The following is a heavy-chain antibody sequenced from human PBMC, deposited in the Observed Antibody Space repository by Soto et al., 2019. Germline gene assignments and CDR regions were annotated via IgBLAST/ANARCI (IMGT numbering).Heavy chain of an antibody. J-gene: IGHJ4*01. V-gene: IGHV4-31*03. CDR1: GGSISSGGYY. D-gene: IGHD3-22*01. CDR2: IYYSGST. Sequence: SETLSLTCTVSGGSISSGGYYWNWIRQHPGKGLEWIGYIYYSGSTYYNPSLKSRVTISVDTSKNQFSLKLSSVTAADTAVYYCASFPVIPGRDSPLIFDYWGQGTLVTVSS. CDR3: ASFPVIPGRDSPLIFDY.